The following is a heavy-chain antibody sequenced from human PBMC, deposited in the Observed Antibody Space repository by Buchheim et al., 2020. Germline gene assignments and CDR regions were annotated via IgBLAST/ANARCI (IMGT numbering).Heavy chain of an antibody. CDR1: GGSVSSGSYY. D-gene: IGHD6-13*01. Sequence: QVQLQESGPGLVKPSETLSLTCTVSGGSVSSGSYYWSWIRQPPGKGLEWIGYIYYSGSTNYNPSLKIRVTISVDTSKNHYSLKLSSVAAADTAVYYCARSTRSSWGYFDYWGQGTL. J-gene: IGHJ4*02. CDR2: IYYSGST. CDR3: ARSTRSSWGYFDY. V-gene: IGHV4-61*03.